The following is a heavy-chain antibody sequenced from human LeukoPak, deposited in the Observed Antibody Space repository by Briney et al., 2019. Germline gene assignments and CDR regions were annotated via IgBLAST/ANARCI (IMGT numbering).Heavy chain of an antibody. J-gene: IGHJ4*02. CDR1: GYTFTSYG. CDR2: ISAYNGNT. CDR3: ARGFPPRRNYDSSGYYSYYFDY. V-gene: IGHV1-18*01. D-gene: IGHD3-22*01. Sequence: GASVKVSCKASGYTFTSYGISWVRQAPGQGPEWMGWISAYNGNTKYAQKLQGRVTMTTDTSTSTAYMELRSLRSDDTAVYYCARGFPPRRNYDSSGYYSYYFDYWGQGTLVTVSS.